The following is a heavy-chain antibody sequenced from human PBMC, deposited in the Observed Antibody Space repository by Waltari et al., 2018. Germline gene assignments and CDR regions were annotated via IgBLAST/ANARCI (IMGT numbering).Heavy chain of an antibody. CDR3: ARQGRGVFYYYYMDV. V-gene: IGHV4-38-2*01. Sequence: QVQLQESGPGLVKPSETLSLTCAVSGYSISSGYHWAWIRQPPGEGLEWIGIIDHRGSTYYNPSLKSRVTISVDTSKNQFSLKLSSVTAADTAVYYCARQGRGVFYYYYMDVWGKGTTVTVSS. CDR2: IDHRGST. J-gene: IGHJ6*03. D-gene: IGHD1-26*01. CDR1: GYSISSGYH.